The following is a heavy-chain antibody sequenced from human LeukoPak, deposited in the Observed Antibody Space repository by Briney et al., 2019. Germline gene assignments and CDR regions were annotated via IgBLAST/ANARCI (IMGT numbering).Heavy chain of an antibody. CDR1: GFTFSSYG. CDR2: ISGSGGST. CDR3: GARHYYDSSGPYFDY. V-gene: IGHV3-23*01. J-gene: IGHJ4*02. Sequence: GGSLRLSCAASGFTFSSYGMSWVRQAPGKGLEWVSAISGSGGSTYYADSVKGRFTISRDNSKNTLYLQMNSLRAEDTAVYYCGARHYYDSSGPYFDYWGQGTLVTVSS. D-gene: IGHD3-22*01.